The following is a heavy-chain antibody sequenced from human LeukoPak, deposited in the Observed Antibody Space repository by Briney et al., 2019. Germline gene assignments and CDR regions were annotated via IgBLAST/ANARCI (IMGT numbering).Heavy chain of an antibody. V-gene: IGHV4-59*01. D-gene: IGHD1-20*01. J-gene: IGHJ5*02. CDR3: ARDTQSNWNRGWFDP. CDR2: IYYSGST. Sequence: NPSETLSLTCTVSGGSISSYYWSWIRQPPGKGLEWIGYIYYSGSTNYNPSLKSRVTISVDTSKNQFSLKLSSVTAADTAVYYCARDTQSNWNRGWFDPWGQGTLVTVSS. CDR1: GGSISSYY.